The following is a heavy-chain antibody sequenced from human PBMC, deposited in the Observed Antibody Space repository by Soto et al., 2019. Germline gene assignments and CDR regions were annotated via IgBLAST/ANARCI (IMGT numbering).Heavy chain of an antibody. V-gene: IGHV1-8*01. D-gene: IGHD5-12*01. J-gene: IGHJ5*02. CDR3: AREGLEGGYNHTGAPGGFDP. CDR1: GYTFTSYD. CDR2: MNPNSGNT. Sequence: GASVKVSCKASGYTFTSYDINWVRQATGQGLEWMGWMNPNSGNTGYAQKFQGRATMTRNTSISTAYMELSSLRSEDTAVYYCAREGLEGGYNHTGAPGGFDPWGQGTLVTVSS.